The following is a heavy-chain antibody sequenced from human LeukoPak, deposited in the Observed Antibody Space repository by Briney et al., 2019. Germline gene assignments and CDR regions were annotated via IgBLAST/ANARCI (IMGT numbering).Heavy chain of an antibody. D-gene: IGHD3-22*01. Sequence: GGSLRLSCAASGFTFSSYAMSWVRQAPGKGLEWVSAISGSGGSTYYADSVKGRFTISRDNSKNTLYLKMNSLRAEDTAVYYCAKDHLQYYYDSSGYYPAFDYWGQGTLVTVSS. CDR3: AKDHLQYYYDSSGYYPAFDY. CDR1: GFTFSSYA. V-gene: IGHV3-23*01. J-gene: IGHJ4*02. CDR2: ISGSGGST.